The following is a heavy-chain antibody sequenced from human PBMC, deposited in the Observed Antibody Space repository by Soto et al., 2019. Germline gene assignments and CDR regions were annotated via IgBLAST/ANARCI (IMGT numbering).Heavy chain of an antibody. J-gene: IGHJ5*02. CDR2: INHSGST. CDR1: GGSISSGSYY. V-gene: IGHV4-39*07. D-gene: IGHD3-16*01. Sequence: PSETLSLTCTVSGGSISSGSYYWSWIRQPPGKGLGWIGEINHSGSTNYNPSLKSRVTISVDTSKNQFSLKLSSVTAADTAVYYCARAPRLGNNWFDPWGQGTLVTVSS. CDR3: ARAPRLGNNWFDP.